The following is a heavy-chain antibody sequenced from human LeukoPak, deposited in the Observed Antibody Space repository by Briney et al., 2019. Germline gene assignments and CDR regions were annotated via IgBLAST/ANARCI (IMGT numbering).Heavy chain of an antibody. CDR3: AKKYSSGWCFDH. CDR1: GFTFSSYA. CDR2: ISGSGGST. D-gene: IGHD6-19*01. V-gene: IGHV3-23*01. J-gene: IGHJ4*02. Sequence: GGSLRLSCAASGFTFSSYATSWVRQAPGKGLEWVSAISGSGGSTYYADSVKGRFTISRDNSKNTLYLQMNSLRAEDTAVYYCAKKYSSGWCFDHWGQGTLVTVSS.